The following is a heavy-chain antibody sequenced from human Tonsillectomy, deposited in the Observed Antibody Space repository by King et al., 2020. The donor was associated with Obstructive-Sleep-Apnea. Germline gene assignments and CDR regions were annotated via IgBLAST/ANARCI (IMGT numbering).Heavy chain of an antibody. D-gene: IGHD6-19*01. V-gene: IGHV3-49*03. CDR3: SRVQNSGWYYFYAMDV. CDR1: GFTFGDYT. J-gene: IGHJ6*02. Sequence: VQLVGSGGGLVQPGRSLRLACTASGFTFGDYTMSWFRQAPGKGLEWVGFIRSEDYGGTTEYVASVKGRFTISRDDSKSIAYLQMKSLKTEDTAVYSCSRVQNSGWYYFYAMDVWGQGTTVTVSS. CDR2: IRSEDYGGTT.